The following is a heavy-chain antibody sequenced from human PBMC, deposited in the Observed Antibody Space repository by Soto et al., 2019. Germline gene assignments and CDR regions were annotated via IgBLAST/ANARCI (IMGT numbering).Heavy chain of an antibody. CDR2: MNPNSGNT. CDR1: GYTFTSYD. CDR3: ARAKRGYGSGSPNYYYYYYMDV. Sequence: ASVKVSCKASGYTFTSYDINWVRQATGQGLEWMGWMNPNSGNTGYAQKFQGRVTMTRNTSISTAYMELGSLRSEDTAVYYCARAKRGYGSGSPNYYYYYYMDVWGKGTTVTVSS. J-gene: IGHJ6*03. D-gene: IGHD3-10*01. V-gene: IGHV1-8*01.